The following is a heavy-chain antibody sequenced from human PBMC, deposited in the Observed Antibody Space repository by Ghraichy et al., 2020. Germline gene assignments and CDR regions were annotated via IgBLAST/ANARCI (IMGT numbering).Heavy chain of an antibody. D-gene: IGHD1-26*01. V-gene: IGHV1-69*16. CDR1: RGTFSTST. Sequence: SVKVSCKISRGTFSTSTIICVLQSPRQVLKLMGCIIPILCRANSAHKFMGRVTITSDESASAAYMELRILTSGDTAVYFCARDGGEPGSDYGDYRYFDLWGRGRLVTVSS. CDR2: IIPILCRA. CDR3: ARDGGEPGSDYGDYRYFDL. J-gene: IGHJ2*01.